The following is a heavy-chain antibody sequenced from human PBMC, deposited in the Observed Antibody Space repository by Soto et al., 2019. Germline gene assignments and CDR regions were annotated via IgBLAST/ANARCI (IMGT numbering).Heavy chain of an antibody. Sequence: QVQLRESGPGVVEPSQTLSLNCHVSSGSVTSGRFFWSWVRQKPGKGLEWIGHIYYSGNTHYNPSLASRVAMSVDISQNQLSLTLTAVTPADSAVYYCARSLPGGTIFYMDVWGAGTTVTVSS. V-gene: IGHV4-31*02. J-gene: IGHJ6*03. CDR1: SGSVTSGRFF. D-gene: IGHD2-2*01. CDR2: IYYSGNT. CDR3: ARSLPGGTIFYMDV.